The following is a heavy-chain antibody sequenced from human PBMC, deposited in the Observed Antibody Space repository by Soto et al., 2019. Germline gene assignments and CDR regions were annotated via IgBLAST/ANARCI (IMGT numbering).Heavy chain of an antibody. CDR1: GGSFSGYY. CDR3: ARGRVLAARLDY. J-gene: IGHJ4*02. V-gene: IGHV4-34*01. D-gene: IGHD6-6*01. CDR2: INRSGST. Sequence: SETLSLTCAVYGGSFSGYYWSWIRKPPGKGLEWIGEINRSGSTNYNPSLKSRVTISVDTSKNQFSLKLSSVTAADTAVYYCARGRVLAARLDYWGQGTLVTVSS.